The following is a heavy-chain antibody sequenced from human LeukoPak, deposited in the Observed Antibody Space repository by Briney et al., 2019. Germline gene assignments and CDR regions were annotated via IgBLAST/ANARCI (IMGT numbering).Heavy chain of an antibody. CDR1: GFTFSNYW. V-gene: IGHV3-7*03. Sequence: PGGSLRLSCAASGFTFSNYWMSWVRQAPGKGLEWVANIKQDGSEKYYVDSVKGRFTISRDNAKNSLYLQMSSLSAAETAIYYCAKQLYSNGYRWFDPWGQGTLVTVSS. J-gene: IGHJ5*02. CDR3: AKQLYSNGYRWFDP. CDR2: IKQDGSEK. D-gene: IGHD3-22*01.